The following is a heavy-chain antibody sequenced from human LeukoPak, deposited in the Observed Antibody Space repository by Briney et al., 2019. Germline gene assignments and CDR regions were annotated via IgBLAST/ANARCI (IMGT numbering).Heavy chain of an antibody. J-gene: IGHJ5*02. CDR1: GGTFSSYA. D-gene: IGHD5-12*01. CDR2: IIPIFGTA. Sequence: ASVKVSCKASGGTFSSYAISWVRQAPGQGLEWMGGIIPIFGTANDAQKFQGRVTITADESTSTAYMELRSLRSEDTAVYYCARSEWLRRDNWFDPWGQGTLVTVSS. CDR3: ARSEWLRRDNWFDP. V-gene: IGHV1-69*13.